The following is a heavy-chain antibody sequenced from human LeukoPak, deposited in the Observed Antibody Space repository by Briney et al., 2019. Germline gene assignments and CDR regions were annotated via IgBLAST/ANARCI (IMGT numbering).Heavy chain of an antibody. CDR3: AREKRLTMVRGVLDY. CDR2: INPSGGST. Sequence: ASVKLSCKASVYTFTSYYMHWVRQAPGQGLEWMGIINPSGGSTSYAQKFQGRVTMTRDTSTSTVYMELSSLRSEDTAVYYCAREKRLTMVRGVLDYWGQGTLVTVSS. V-gene: IGHV1-46*01. J-gene: IGHJ4*02. D-gene: IGHD3-10*01. CDR1: VYTFTSYY.